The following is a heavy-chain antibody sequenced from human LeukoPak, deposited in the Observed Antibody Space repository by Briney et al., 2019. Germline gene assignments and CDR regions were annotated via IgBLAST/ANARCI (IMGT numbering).Heavy chain of an antibody. CDR1: GYTFTGYY. V-gene: IGHV1-2*04. CDR2: INPNSGGT. CDR3: ARLNKGSSSWYWGYNWFDP. J-gene: IGHJ5*02. Sequence: ASVKVSCKASGYTFTGYYMHWVRQAPGQGLEWMGWINPNSGGTNYAQKFQGWVTMTRDTSISTAYMELSSLRSEDTAVYYCARLNKGSSSWYWGYNWFDPWGQGTLVTVSS. D-gene: IGHD6-13*01.